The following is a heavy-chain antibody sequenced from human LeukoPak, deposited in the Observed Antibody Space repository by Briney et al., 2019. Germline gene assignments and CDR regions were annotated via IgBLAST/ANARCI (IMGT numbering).Heavy chain of an antibody. V-gene: IGHV2-5*01. CDR1: GFSLSTSGVG. J-gene: IGHJ4*02. CDR2: IYWNDDK. D-gene: IGHD2-21*02. Sequence: SGPTLVNPPQTLTLTFTFSGFSLSTSGVGVGWIRQPPVKALEWLALIYWNDDKRYSPSLKSRLTITKDTSKNQVVLTMTNMDPVGTATYYCARTNCGGDCFYFDYWGQGTLVTVSS. CDR3: ARTNCGGDCFYFDY.